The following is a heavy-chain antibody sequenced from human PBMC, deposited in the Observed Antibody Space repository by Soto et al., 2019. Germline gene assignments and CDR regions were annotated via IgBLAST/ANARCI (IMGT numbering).Heavy chain of an antibody. CDR3: VRRQTAFDY. CDR2: IYWDDDE. CDR1: GFSLSTSGVG. J-gene: IGHJ4*02. V-gene: IGHV2-5*02. Sequence: QITLKESGPTLVKPTQTLTLTCTFSGFSLSTSGVGVGWIRQPPGKALEWLALIYWDDDERYSPSLKSRLTITKDTSKNQVVLTTTTMDPVDTATYYCVRRQTAFDYWGQGTLVTVSS.